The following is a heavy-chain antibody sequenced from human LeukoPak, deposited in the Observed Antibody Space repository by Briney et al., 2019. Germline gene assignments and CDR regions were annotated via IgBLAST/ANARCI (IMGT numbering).Heavy chain of an antibody. Sequence: GGSLRPSCAASGFTFTNYPMSWVRQAPGKGLEWVSVISANGDSTHYADSVKGRFTISRDNSKNTVFLQMNSLRVDDTAVYYCAKDDGYRYDNGGWFDYWGQGTLVTVSS. CDR3: AKDDGYRYDNGGWFDY. J-gene: IGHJ4*02. V-gene: IGHV3-23*01. CDR1: GFTFTNYP. D-gene: IGHD5-18*01. CDR2: ISANGDST.